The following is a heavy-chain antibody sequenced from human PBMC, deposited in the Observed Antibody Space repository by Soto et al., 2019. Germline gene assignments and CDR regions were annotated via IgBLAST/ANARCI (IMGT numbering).Heavy chain of an antibody. Sequence: TWACSDGSITSGSYYLTWIRQHPGKGLEWIAYIHYSGRTYYNPSLKSRVTISVDTSNNQFSLKLSSVTAADTAVYYCARYYFDSSGYSNWFDPCGQGTLVTVSS. D-gene: IGHD3-22*01. J-gene: IGHJ5*02. V-gene: IGHV4-31*11. CDR1: DGSITSGSYY. CDR3: ARYYFDSSGYSNWFDP. CDR2: IHYSGRT.